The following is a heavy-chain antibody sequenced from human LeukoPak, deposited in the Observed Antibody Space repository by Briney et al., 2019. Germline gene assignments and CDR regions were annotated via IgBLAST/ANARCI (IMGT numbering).Heavy chain of an antibody. CDR3: ARHRRYYDDYIDY. D-gene: IGHD3-3*01. V-gene: IGHV4-39*01. J-gene: IGHJ4*02. CDR2: ILFSGST. CDR1: GASVNSSSFY. Sequence: SETLSLTCSVSGASVNSSSFYWGWIRQSPGKELEWIAHILFSGSTQYSPSLKSRVTISIDTSKSQFFLKLTSVSAADTAVYYCARHRRYYDDYIDYWGQGTLVVVSS.